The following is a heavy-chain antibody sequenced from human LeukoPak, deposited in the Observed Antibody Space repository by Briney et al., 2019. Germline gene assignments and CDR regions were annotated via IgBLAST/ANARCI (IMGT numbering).Heavy chain of an antibody. CDR2: INHSGST. V-gene: IGHV4-34*01. CDR1: GGSFSDYY. D-gene: IGHD6-19*01. CDR3: ARGLAIAVAEANLDY. J-gene: IGHJ4*02. Sequence: SETLSLTCAVYGGSFSDYYWSWIRQPPGKGLEWIGEINHSGSTNYNPSLKSRVTISVDTSKNQFSLKLSSVTAADTAVYYCARGLAIAVAEANLDYWGQGTLVTVSS.